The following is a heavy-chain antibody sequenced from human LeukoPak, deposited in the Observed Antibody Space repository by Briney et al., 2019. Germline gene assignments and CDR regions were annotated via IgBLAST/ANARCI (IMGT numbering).Heavy chain of an antibody. CDR2: ISSSSSYI. J-gene: IGHJ5*02. V-gene: IGHV3-21*01. CDR1: GFTFSSYS. CDR3: ARDKASSNWFDP. Sequence: GGSLRLSCAASGFTFSSYSTNWVRQAPGKGLEWVSSISSSSSYIYYADSVKGRFTISRDNAKNSLYLQMNSLRAEDTAVYYCARDKASSNWFDPWGQGTLVTVSS.